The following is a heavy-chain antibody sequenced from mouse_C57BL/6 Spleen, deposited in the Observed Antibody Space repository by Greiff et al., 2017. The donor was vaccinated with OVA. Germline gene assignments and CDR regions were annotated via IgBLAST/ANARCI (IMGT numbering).Heavy chain of an antibody. CDR2: IRLKSDNYAT. J-gene: IGHJ2*01. V-gene: IGHV6-3*01. CDR3: TEGLGYFDY. D-gene: IGHD4-1*01. Sequence: EVMLVESGGGLVQPGGSMKLSCVASGFTFSNYWMNWVRQSPEKGLEWVAQIRLKSDNYATHYAESVKGRFTISRDDSKSSVYLQMNNLRAEDTGIYYCTEGLGYFDYWGQGTTLTVSS. CDR1: GFTFSNYW.